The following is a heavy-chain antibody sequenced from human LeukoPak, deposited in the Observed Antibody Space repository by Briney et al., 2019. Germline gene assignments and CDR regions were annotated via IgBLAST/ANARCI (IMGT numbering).Heavy chain of an antibody. Sequence: PSETLSLTCTVSGGSISSSSYYWSWIRQPPGKGLEWIGEINHSESTNYNPSLKSRVTVSVDTSKNQFSLKLTSVTAADTAVYYCATRPDGPGWFDPWGQGTLVTVSS. J-gene: IGHJ5*02. V-gene: IGHV4-39*07. CDR1: GGSISSSSYY. CDR2: INHSEST. CDR3: ATRPDGPGWFDP. D-gene: IGHD2-8*01.